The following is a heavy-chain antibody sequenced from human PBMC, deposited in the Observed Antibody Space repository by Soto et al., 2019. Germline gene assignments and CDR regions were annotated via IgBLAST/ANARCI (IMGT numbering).Heavy chain of an antibody. Sequence: SETLSLTCTVSGGSVSSGSYYWSWIRQPPGKGLEWIGYIYYSGSTNYNPSLKSRVTISVDTSKNQFSLKLSSVTAADTAVYYCAARGGGYDLGYYFDYWGQGTLVTVSS. CDR1: GGSVSSGSYY. D-gene: IGHD5-12*01. J-gene: IGHJ4*02. V-gene: IGHV4-61*01. CDR3: AARGGGYDLGYYFDY. CDR2: IYYSGST.